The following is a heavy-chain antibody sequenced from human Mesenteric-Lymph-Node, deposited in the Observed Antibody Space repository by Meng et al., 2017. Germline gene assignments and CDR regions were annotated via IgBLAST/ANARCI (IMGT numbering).Heavy chain of an antibody. D-gene: IGHD1-26*01. CDR1: GFTFSSYA. J-gene: IGHJ4*02. CDR3: VRRAEAGATDRHFDY. CDR2: ISYDGSNK. V-gene: IGHV3-30*07. Sequence: LSLTCAASGFTFSSYAMHWVRQAPGKGLEWVAVISYDGSNKYYADSVKGRFTISRDNARNTLFLQMNSLRVEDTAVYYCVRRAEAGATDRHFDYWGQGTLVPVSS.